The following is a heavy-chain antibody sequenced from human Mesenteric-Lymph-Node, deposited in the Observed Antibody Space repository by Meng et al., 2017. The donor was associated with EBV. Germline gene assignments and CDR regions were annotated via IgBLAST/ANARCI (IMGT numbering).Heavy chain of an antibody. Sequence: LQKWGEGLLKPSEPLPLPCEVSGGAFSNYYWSWIRQTPGKGLEWIGEINHSGSANYNPSLKSRVTISIDTSKNQFSLRLNSVTAADTAVYYCARGVQVAWRFDPWGQGTLVTVPS. D-gene: IGHD2-15*01. V-gene: IGHV4-34*02. J-gene: IGHJ5*02. CDR1: GGAFSNYY. CDR3: ARGVQVAWRFDP. CDR2: INHSGSA.